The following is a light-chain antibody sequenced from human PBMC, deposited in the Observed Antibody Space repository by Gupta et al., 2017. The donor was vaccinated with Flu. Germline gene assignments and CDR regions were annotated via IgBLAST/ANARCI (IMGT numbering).Light chain of an antibody. CDR3: QNNIIYPLT. J-gene: IGKJ1*01. CDR1: QHIISW. CDR2: YGS. V-gene: IGKV1D-16*01. Sequence: PPWVSASVGNRVPISCRADQHIISWFAVDQKKNEKAPQSCLFYGSTLESGGPSRVSGGGYRTEFTLTPRGVQPEDLAMYNCQNNIIYPLTFGQGTKVEIK.